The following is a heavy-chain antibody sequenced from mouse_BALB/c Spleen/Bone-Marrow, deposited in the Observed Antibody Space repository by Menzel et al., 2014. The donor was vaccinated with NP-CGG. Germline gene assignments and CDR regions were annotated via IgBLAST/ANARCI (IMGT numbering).Heavy chain of an antibody. Sequence: EVKLVESGGGLVQPGGSLRLSCATSGFTFTDYYMSWVRQPPGKALEWLGFIRNKANGYTTEYSASMKGRSTISRDNSQSILYLQMNTLRAEDSATYYCARDYGNYVRFAYWGQGTLVTVSA. CDR3: ARDYGNYVRFAY. V-gene: IGHV7-3*02. CDR2: IRNKANGYTT. D-gene: IGHD2-1*01. CDR1: GFTFTDYY. J-gene: IGHJ3*01.